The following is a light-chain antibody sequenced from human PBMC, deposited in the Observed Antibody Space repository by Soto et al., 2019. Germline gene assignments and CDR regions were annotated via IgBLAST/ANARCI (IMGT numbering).Light chain of an antibody. CDR3: CSYAGVTWGYV. CDR2: EVT. V-gene: IGLV2-23*02. Sequence: QSALTQPASVSGSPGQSITISCTGTSRDIGTSNLVSWYQQYPGKAPKLMIYEVTKRPSGISYRFSGSKSGNTASLTISGLQPEDEADYYCCSYAGVTWGYVFGPGTKVTVL. J-gene: IGLJ1*01. CDR1: SRDIGTSNL.